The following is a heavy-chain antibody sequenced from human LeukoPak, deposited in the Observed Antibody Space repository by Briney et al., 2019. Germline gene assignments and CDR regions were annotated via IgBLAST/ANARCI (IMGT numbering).Heavy chain of an antibody. V-gene: IGHV3-7*01. J-gene: IGHJ4*02. CDR3: ATSPVYSYGHPYYFDY. D-gene: IGHD4-11*01. CDR2: INQDGSEK. Sequence: GGSLRLSCAASGFTFSSYWMTWVRQAPGKGLEWVANINQDGSEKYYVDSVKGRFTISRDNAKNSLYLQINSLRAEDTAVYYCATSPVYSYGHPYYFDYWGQGTLVTVSS. CDR1: GFTFSSYW.